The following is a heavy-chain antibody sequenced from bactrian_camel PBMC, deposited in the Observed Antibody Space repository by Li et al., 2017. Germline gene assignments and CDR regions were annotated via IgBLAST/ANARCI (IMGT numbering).Heavy chain of an antibody. J-gene: IGHJ6*01. V-gene: IGHV3S55*01. CDR3: AAKRGACFGRIPEETRFSY. CDR1: ESISSWCE. Sequence: HVQLVESGGGSVPAGGSLKLSCVASESISSWCEKDWYRQAPGNDCELVSTIQSDGETFYIDSVKGRFTFSQDSVKLAVYLQMNSLKPEDTAMYYCAAKRGACFGRIPEETRFSYWGLGTQVTVS. CDR2: IQSDGET. D-gene: IGHD8*01.